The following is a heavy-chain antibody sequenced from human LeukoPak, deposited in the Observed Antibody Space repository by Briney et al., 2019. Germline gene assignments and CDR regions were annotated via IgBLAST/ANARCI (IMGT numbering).Heavy chain of an antibody. D-gene: IGHD2-15*01. Sequence: ASVKVSCKASGYTFTGYYMHWVRQAPGQGLEWMGWINPNSGGTNYAQKFQGRVTMTRDTSISTACMELSRLRSDDTAVYYCARAQRRVVAATSVMTTEHWGQGTLVTVSS. V-gene: IGHV1-2*02. CDR2: INPNSGGT. CDR1: GYTFTGYY. J-gene: IGHJ1*01. CDR3: ARAQRRVVAATSVMTTEH.